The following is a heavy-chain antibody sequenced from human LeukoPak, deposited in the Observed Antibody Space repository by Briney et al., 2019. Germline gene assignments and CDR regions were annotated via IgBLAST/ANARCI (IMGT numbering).Heavy chain of an antibody. J-gene: IGHJ4*02. CDR2: IYYSGST. CDR1: GGSISSYY. Sequence: SETLSLTCTVSGGSISSYYWSWIRQPPGKGLEWIGYIYYSGSTNYNPSLKSRVTISVDSSKNQFSLKVSSVTAADTAVYYCARDMEQPGPLGYWGQGTLVTVSS. CDR3: ARDMEQPGPLGY. D-gene: IGHD6-13*01. V-gene: IGHV4-59*12.